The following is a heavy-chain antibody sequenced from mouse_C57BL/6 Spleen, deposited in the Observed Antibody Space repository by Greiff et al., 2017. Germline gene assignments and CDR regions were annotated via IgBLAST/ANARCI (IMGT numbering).Heavy chain of an antibody. J-gene: IGHJ3*01. CDR3: ALYYGSSSFAY. V-gene: IGHV1-52*01. CDR1: GYTFTSYW. D-gene: IGHD1-1*01. Sequence: VQLQQPGAELVRPGSSVKLSCKASGYTFTSYWMHWVKQRPIQGLEWIGNIDPSDSETHYNQKFKDKATLTVDKSSSTAYMQLSSLTSEDSAVXYCALYYGSSSFAYWGQGTLVTVSA. CDR2: IDPSDSET.